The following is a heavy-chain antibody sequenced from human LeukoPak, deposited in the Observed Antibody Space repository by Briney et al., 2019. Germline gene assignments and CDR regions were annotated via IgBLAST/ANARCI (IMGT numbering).Heavy chain of an antibody. J-gene: IGHJ4*02. CDR1: GDSVSSNSVG. CDR3: ARVNYYDSSGLFDY. CDR2: TYYRSKWYY. V-gene: IGHV6-1*01. D-gene: IGHD3-22*01. Sequence: SQTLSLTCAISGDSVSSNSVGWHWIRQSPSRGLEWLGRTYYRSKWYYDYAVSVKSRITFNPDTSKNQFSLQLNSVTPEDTAVYYCARVNYYDSSGLFDYWGQGTLVTVSS.